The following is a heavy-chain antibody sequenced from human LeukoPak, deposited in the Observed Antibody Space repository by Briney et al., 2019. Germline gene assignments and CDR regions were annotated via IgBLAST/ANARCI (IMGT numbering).Heavy chain of an antibody. Sequence: PSETLSLTCTVSGGSISSSSYYWGWIRQPPGKGLEWIGSIYYSGSTYYNPSLKSRVTISVDTSKNQFSLKLSSVTAADTAVYYCARHYITMVRGVMYYFDYGGQGTLVTVSS. J-gene: IGHJ4*02. CDR2: IYYSGST. V-gene: IGHV4-39*01. CDR3: ARHYITMVRGVMYYFDY. CDR1: GGSISSSSYY. D-gene: IGHD3-10*01.